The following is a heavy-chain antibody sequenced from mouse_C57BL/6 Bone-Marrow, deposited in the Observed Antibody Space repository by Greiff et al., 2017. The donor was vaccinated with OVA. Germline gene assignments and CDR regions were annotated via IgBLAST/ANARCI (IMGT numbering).Heavy chain of an antibody. CDR3: ARPGVSPFYAMDY. V-gene: IGHV1-81*01. CDR2: IYPRSGNT. J-gene: IGHJ4*01. Sequence: QVQLQQSGAELARPGASVKLSCKASGYTFTSYGISWVKQRTGQGLEWIGEIYPRSGNTYYNEKFKGKATLTADKSSSTAYMELRSLTSEDAAVYFCARPGVSPFYAMDYWGQGTSVTVSS. CDR1: GYTFTSYG.